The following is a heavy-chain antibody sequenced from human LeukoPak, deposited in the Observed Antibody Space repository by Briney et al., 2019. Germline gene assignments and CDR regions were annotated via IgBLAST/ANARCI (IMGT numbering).Heavy chain of an antibody. V-gene: IGHV1-69*13. CDR2: IIPIFGTA. CDR1: GYTFTGYY. CDR3: ARGGSSGWPSEYYFDY. D-gene: IGHD6-19*01. Sequence: SVKVSCKASGYTFTGYYMHWVRQAPGQGLEWMGGIIPIFGTANYAQKFQGRVTITADESTSTAYMELSSLRSEDTAVYYCARGGSSGWPSEYYFDYWGQGTLVTVSS. J-gene: IGHJ4*02.